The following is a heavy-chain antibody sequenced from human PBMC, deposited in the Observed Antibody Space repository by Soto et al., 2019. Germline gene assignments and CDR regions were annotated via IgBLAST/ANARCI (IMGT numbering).Heavy chain of an antibody. D-gene: IGHD3-22*01. CDR3: AREGRGDGSQMTSYYYYGMDV. Sequence: SETLSLTCTVSGGSISSYYWSWIRQPPGKGLEWIGYIYYSGSTNYNPSLKSRVTISVDTSKNQFSLKLSSVTAADTAVYYCAREGRGDGSQMTSYYYYGMDVWGQGTTVTVSS. V-gene: IGHV4-59*01. CDR1: GGSISSYY. CDR2: IYYSGST. J-gene: IGHJ6*02.